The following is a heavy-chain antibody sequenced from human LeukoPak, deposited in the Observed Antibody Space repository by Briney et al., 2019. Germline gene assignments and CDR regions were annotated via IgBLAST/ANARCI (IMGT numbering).Heavy chain of an antibody. Sequence: GASVKVSCKASGYTFTGYYMHWVRQAPGQGLEWMGWINPNSGGTNYAQKFQGRVTMTRDTSISTAYMELSRLRSDDTAVYYCARDLSYYYDSSGYYYYYWGQGTLVTVSS. J-gene: IGHJ4*02. V-gene: IGHV1-2*02. CDR2: INPNSGGT. CDR3: ARDLSYYYDSSGYYYYY. CDR1: GYTFTGYY. D-gene: IGHD3-22*01.